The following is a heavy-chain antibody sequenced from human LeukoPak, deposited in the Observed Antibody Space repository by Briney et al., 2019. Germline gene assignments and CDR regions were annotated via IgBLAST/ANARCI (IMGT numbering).Heavy chain of an antibody. J-gene: IGHJ6*03. CDR3: TRESQNYFYYVDV. CDR2: IKQDGSEK. CDR1: EFTLTNYW. V-gene: IGHV3-7*01. Sequence: GGSLRLSCTASEFTLTNYWMSWVRQAPGKGLEWVANIKQDGSEKYYVDSVKGRFTISRDNAKKSLYLEMNSLRAEDTAVYYCTRESQNYFYYVDVWGKGTTVTVSS.